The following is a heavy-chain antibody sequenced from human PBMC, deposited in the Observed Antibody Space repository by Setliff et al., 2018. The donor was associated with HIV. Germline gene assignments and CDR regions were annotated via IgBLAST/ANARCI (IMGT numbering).Heavy chain of an antibody. V-gene: IGHV4-38-2*01. CDR1: GYSISSGYY. Sequence: PSETLSLTCAVSGYSISSGYYWGWIRQPPGKGLEWIGSIYHSGSTYYNPSLKSRVTISVDTSKNQFSLKLSSVTAADTAVYYCARGTTLNVVPDAFDIWGQGTMVTVS. CDR2: IYHSGST. J-gene: IGHJ3*02. CDR3: ARGTTLNVVPDAFDI. D-gene: IGHD4-17*01.